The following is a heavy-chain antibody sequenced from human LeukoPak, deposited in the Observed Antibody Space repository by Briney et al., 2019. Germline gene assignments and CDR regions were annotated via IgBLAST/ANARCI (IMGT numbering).Heavy chain of an antibody. CDR2: ISYDGNKK. CDR3: ARAQRGYTGRIGAVAGTFDL. CDR1: GFTFSSCG. Sequence: PGRSLRLSCAASGFTFSSCGMHWVRQAPGKGLEWVAVISYDGNKKYYADSVKGRFAISRDSSKNTLYLQMNSLRAEDTALYFCARAQRGYTGRIGAVAGTFDLWGQGTLVTVSS. J-gene: IGHJ4*02. V-gene: IGHV3-30*03. D-gene: IGHD6-19*01.